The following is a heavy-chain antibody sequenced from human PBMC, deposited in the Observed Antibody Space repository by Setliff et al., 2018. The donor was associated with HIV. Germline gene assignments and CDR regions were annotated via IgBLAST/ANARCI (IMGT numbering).Heavy chain of an antibody. V-gene: IGHV4-39*01. CDR3: ARVPVAGANWFDP. Sequence: SETLFLTCSVSGVSINRTDHYWGWIRQSPGKRLEWIGSVSQSGSTYYNPSLKSRITISVDRPKNLFSLKLISVTAADQGVYYCARVPVAGANWFDPWGLGTLVTVSS. CDR2: VSQSGST. D-gene: IGHD2-21*01. CDR1: GVSINRTDHY. J-gene: IGHJ5*02.